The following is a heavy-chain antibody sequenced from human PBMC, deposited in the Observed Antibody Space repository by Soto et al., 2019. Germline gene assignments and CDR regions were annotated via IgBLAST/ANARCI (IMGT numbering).Heavy chain of an antibody. V-gene: IGHV1-18*01. CDR1: GYTFTSYG. D-gene: IGHD3-3*01. CDR3: ARDRDFWSGPNWFDP. Sequence: ASVKVSCKASGYTFTSYGISWVRQAHGQGLEWMGWISAYNGNTNYAQKPQGRVTMTTDTSTSTAYMELRSLRSDDTAVYYCARDRDFWSGPNWFDPWGQGTLVTVSS. J-gene: IGHJ5*02. CDR2: ISAYNGNT.